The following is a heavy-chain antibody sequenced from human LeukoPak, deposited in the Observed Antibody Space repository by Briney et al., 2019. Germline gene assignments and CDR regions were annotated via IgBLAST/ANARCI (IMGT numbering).Heavy chain of an antibody. CDR3: ARETVISTAYFDY. V-gene: IGHV4-39*07. CDR1: GGSISSSSYY. J-gene: IGHJ4*02. Sequence: SETLSLTCTVSGGSISSSSYYWGWIRQPPGKGLEWIGSIYYSGSTYYNPSLKSRVTISVDTSKYQFSLKLSSVTAADTAVYYCARETVISTAYFDYWGQGTLVTVSS. CDR2: IYYSGST. D-gene: IGHD1-1*01.